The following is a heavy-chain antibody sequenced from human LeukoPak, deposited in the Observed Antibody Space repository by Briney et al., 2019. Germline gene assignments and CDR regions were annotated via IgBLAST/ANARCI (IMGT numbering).Heavy chain of an antibody. Sequence: GGSLRLSCAASGFTVSSNYMSWVRQAPGKGLEWVSVIYSGGSTYYADSVKGRFTISRDNSKNTLYLQMNSLRAEDTAVYYCARDWGAYCTNGVCRDNWFDPWGQGTLVTVSS. CDR3: ARDWGAYCTNGVCRDNWFDP. D-gene: IGHD2-8*01. CDR2: IYSGGST. CDR1: GFTVSSNY. J-gene: IGHJ5*02. V-gene: IGHV3-53*01.